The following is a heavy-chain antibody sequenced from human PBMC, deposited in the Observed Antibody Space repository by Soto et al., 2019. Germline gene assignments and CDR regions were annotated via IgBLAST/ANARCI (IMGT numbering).Heavy chain of an antibody. Sequence: EVQLVESGGGLVQPGRSLRLSCAASGFTFDDYAMHWVRQAPGKGLEWVSGISWNSGSIGYADSVKGRFTISRDNAKNSLYLQMNSLGAEDTALYYCAKDSVWFGELLLGYYMDVWGKGTTVTVSS. CDR3: AKDSVWFGELLLGYYMDV. V-gene: IGHV3-9*01. J-gene: IGHJ6*03. CDR2: ISWNSGSI. CDR1: GFTFDDYA. D-gene: IGHD3-10*01.